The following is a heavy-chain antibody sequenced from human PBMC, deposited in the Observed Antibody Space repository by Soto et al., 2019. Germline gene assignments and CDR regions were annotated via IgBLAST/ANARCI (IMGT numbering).Heavy chain of an antibody. CDR2: VYSSGST. V-gene: IGHV4-4*08. Sequence: SQTLSLTCTVSGDSITSHDWNCLRQPPGKALEWIGYVYSSGSTNYNPSLKSRVTISVDKSENQFSPKLSSVTAADTAVYYCARSHIVPRLFMYPYDYWGQGTLVTVSS. D-gene: IGHD5-12*01. CDR1: GDSITSHD. CDR3: ARSHIVPRLFMYPYDY. J-gene: IGHJ4*02.